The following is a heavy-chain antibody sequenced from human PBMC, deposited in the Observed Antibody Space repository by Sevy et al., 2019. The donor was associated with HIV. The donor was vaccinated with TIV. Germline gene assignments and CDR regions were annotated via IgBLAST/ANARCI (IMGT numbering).Heavy chain of an antibody. CDR2: TYYRSKWYN. D-gene: IGHD5-12*01. J-gene: IGHJ4*02. Sequence: SQTLSLTCAISGDSVYSNSAAWNWIRQSPSRGLEWLGRTYYRSKWYNDYAVSVKSRITINPDTSKNQFSLQLNSVTPEDTAVYYCARDGGHIVATIYYFDYWGQGTLVTVSS. CDR1: GDSVYSNSAA. V-gene: IGHV6-1*01. CDR3: ARDGGHIVATIYYFDY.